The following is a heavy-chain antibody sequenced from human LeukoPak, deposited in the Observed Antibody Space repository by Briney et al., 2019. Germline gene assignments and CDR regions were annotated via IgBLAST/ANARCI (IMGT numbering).Heavy chain of an antibody. V-gene: IGHV1-2*02. CDR1: GYTFTGYY. CDR3: ARVSHIVGATKVSFDY. Sequence: ASVKVSCKASGYTFTGYYMHWVRQAPGQGLEWMGWINPNSGDTNYAQKFQGRVTMTRDTSISTAYMELSRLRSDDTAVYYCARVSHIVGATKVSFDYWGQGTLVTVSS. J-gene: IGHJ4*02. D-gene: IGHD1-26*01. CDR2: INPNSGDT.